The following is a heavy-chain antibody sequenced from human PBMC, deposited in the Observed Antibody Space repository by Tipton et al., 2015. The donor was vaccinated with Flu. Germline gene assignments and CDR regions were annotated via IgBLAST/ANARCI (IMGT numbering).Heavy chain of an antibody. D-gene: IGHD3-22*01. J-gene: IGHJ6*02. V-gene: IGHV3-53*01. CDR1: GFTVSSNY. CDR2: ISSGGST. Sequence: SLRLSCSASGFTVSSNYMNWVRQAPGKGLEWVSVISSGGSTYYEDSVKGRFTISRDNSKNTLYLQRNSLRAEDTAVYYCARDSSGYCLNYYYYGMDVWGQGTTGTVSS. CDR3: ARDSSGYCLNYYYYGMDV.